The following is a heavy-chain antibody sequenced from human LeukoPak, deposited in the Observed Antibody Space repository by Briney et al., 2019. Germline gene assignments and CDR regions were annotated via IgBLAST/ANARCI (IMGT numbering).Heavy chain of an antibody. Sequence: GASVKVSCKASGYTFTGYYMHWVRQAPGQGLEWMGWINPNSGGTNYAQKFQGRVTMTRDTSISTAYMELSRLRSDDTAVYYCARDGPFHYDFWSGYPDAFDIWGQGTMVTVSS. CDR2: INPNSGGT. CDR1: GYTFTGYY. D-gene: IGHD3-3*01. J-gene: IGHJ3*02. V-gene: IGHV1-2*02. CDR3: ARDGPFHYDFWSGYPDAFDI.